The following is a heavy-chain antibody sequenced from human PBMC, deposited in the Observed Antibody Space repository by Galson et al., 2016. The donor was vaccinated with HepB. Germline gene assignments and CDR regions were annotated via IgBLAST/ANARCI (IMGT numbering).Heavy chain of an antibody. Sequence: SLRLSCAASGFTFGRFAMSWVRQAPGKGLEWVASLSGSGDNTYYADSVKGRFTISRDNSKNTLYLQMNGLRAEDTAVYYCAKDYGDCSGGRCYSPTLFDYWGQGTLVTVSS. CDR3: AKDYGDCSGGRCYSPTLFDY. CDR2: LSGSGDNT. CDR1: GFTFGRFA. J-gene: IGHJ4*02. V-gene: IGHV3-23*01. D-gene: IGHD2-15*01.